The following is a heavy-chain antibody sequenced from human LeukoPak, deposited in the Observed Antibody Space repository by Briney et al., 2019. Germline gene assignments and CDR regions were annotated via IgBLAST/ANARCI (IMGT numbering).Heavy chain of an antibody. D-gene: IGHD3-22*01. CDR1: GFTFSSYG. CDR2: ISYDGSHK. CDR3: AKDHDSSDPYYYFYGMDV. J-gene: IGHJ6*02. Sequence: GGSLRLSCAASGFTFSSYGMHWVRQAPGKGVEWVAVISYDGSHKFYADSVKGRFTISRDNSKNTLYLQMSSLRAEDTAVYYCAKDHDSSDPYYYFYGMDVWGQGTTVTVSS. V-gene: IGHV3-30*18.